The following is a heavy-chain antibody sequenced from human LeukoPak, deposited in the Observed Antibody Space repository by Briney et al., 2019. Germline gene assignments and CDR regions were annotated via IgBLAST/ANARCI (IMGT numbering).Heavy chain of an antibody. J-gene: IGHJ4*02. Sequence: GATVKVSCKASGYTFTGYYMHWVRQAPGQGLEWMGWINPNSGGTNYAQEFQGRVTMTRDTSISTAYMELSRLRFDDTAVYYCARGGDRRGTALDYFDYWGQGTLVTVSS. CDR2: INPNSGGT. CDR1: GYTFTGYY. V-gene: IGHV1-2*02. CDR3: ARGGDRRGTALDYFDY. D-gene: IGHD3-16*01.